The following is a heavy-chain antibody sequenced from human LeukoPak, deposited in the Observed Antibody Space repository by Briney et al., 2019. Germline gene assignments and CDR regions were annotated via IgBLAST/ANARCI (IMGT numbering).Heavy chain of an antibody. J-gene: IGHJ6*02. V-gene: IGHV4-31*03. CDR2: IYYSGST. CDR1: GGSISSGGYY. D-gene: IGHD3-9*01. CDR3: ARDGRYFVRGGMGV. Sequence: SETLSLTCTVSGGSISSGGYYWSWIRQHPGKGLEWIGYIYYSGSTYYNPSLKSRVTISVDTSKNQFSLKLSSVTAADTAVYYCARDGRYFVRGGMGVWGQGTTVTVSS.